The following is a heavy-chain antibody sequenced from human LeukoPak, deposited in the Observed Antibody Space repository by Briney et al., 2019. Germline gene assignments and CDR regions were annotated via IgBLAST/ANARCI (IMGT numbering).Heavy chain of an antibody. V-gene: IGHV3-23*01. CDR3: ARSPGGWFHDH. CDR1: GFTFRFYA. D-gene: IGHD6-19*01. Sequence: GGSLRLSCAGSGFTFRFYAMTWVRQAPGKGLEWVSSLSTETDNTYYAVSVKGRFTISRDISKNTLYLQMNSLRGEDTAVYYCARSPGGWFHDHWGQGTLVAVSS. J-gene: IGHJ4*02. CDR2: LSTETDNT.